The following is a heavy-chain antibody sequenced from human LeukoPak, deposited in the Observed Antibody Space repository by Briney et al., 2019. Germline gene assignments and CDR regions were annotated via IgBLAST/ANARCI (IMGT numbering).Heavy chain of an antibody. CDR3: AKSTHSSSEWYYFGMDV. CDR1: GFTFRSYA. Sequence: PGRSLRLSCAASGFTFRSYAMIWVRQAPGKGLEWVAAISGGGGNTYYADSVKGRFTISRDNSKNTLYLQMNSLRVEDTAVYYCAKSTHSSSEWYYFGMDVWGQATTVTVSS. CDR2: ISGGGGNT. D-gene: IGHD6-13*01. V-gene: IGHV3-23*01. J-gene: IGHJ6*02.